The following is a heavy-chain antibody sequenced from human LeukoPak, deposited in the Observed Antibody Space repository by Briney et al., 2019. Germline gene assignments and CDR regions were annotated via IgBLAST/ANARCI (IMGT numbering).Heavy chain of an antibody. CDR2: IYSGGST. CDR3: ARGRGYSGYEGFDY. J-gene: IGHJ4*02. CDR1: GFTVSSNH. D-gene: IGHD5-12*01. V-gene: IGHV3-53*01. Sequence: GGSLRLSCAASGFTVSSNHMSWVRQAPGKGLEWVSVIYSGGSTYYADSVKGRFTISRDNSKNTLYLQMNSLRAEDTAVYYCARGRGYSGYEGFDYWGQGTLVTVSS.